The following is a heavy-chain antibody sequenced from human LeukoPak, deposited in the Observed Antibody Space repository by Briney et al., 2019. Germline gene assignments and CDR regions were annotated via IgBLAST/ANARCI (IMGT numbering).Heavy chain of an antibody. CDR3: ARPLPCSGGTWSFDL. CDR1: GFTFSSYS. CDR2: ISSSSVYI. V-gene: IGHV3-21*06. D-gene: IGHD2-15*01. J-gene: IGHJ2*01. Sequence: PGGSLRLSCAASGFTFSSYSMNWVRQAPGRGLEWVSSISSSSVYIHYADSVKGRFTISRDNAKNPLDLQMNSLRDEDTAVYYCARPLPCSGGTWSFDLWGRGTLVTVSS.